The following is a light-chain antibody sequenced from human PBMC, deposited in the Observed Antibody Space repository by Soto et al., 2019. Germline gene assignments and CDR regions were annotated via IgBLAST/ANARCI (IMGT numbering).Light chain of an antibody. CDR1: SSNIGSNA. J-gene: IGLJ2*01. V-gene: IGLV1-44*01. Sequence: QSVLTQPPSASGTPGQRVIISCSGSSSNIGSNAVNWYQQLPGTAPKLLIDTNNQRPSGVPDRFSGSKSGTSASLAISGLQSEDEADFYCAAWDDRLNGVVFGGGTQLTVL. CDR2: TNN. CDR3: AAWDDRLNGVV.